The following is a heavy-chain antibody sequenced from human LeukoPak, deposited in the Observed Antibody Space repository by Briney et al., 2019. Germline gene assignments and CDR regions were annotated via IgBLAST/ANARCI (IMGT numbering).Heavy chain of an antibody. CDR1: GYSFTSCW. CDR2: IYPGDSDT. Sequence: GESLKISCKGSGYSFTSCWIGWVRQMPGKGLEWMGIIYPGDSDTRYSPSFQGQVTISADKSISTAYLQWSSLKASDTAMYYCARRRDSSGYSLDYWGQGTLVTVSS. J-gene: IGHJ4*02. D-gene: IGHD3-22*01. V-gene: IGHV5-51*01. CDR3: ARRRDSSGYSLDY.